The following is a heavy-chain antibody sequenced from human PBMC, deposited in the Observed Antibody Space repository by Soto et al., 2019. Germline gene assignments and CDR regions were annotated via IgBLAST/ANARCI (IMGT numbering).Heavy chain of an antibody. D-gene: IGHD3-3*01. Sequence: SETLSLTCTVSGGSISSGGYYWSWIRQHPGKGLEWIWYIYYSGSTYYNPSLKSRVTISVDTSKNQFSLKLSSVTAADTAVYYCAENDFWSGYYSRWGQGTLVTVSS. CDR1: GGSISSGGYY. J-gene: IGHJ4*02. CDR2: IYYSGST. V-gene: IGHV4-31*03. CDR3: AENDFWSGYYSR.